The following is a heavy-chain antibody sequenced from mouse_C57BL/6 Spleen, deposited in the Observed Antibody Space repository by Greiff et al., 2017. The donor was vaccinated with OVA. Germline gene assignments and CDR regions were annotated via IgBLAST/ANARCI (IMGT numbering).Heavy chain of an antibody. V-gene: IGHV1-15*01. Sequence: QVQLQQSGAELVRPGASVTLSCKASGYTFTDYEMHWVKHTPVHGLEWIGAIDPETGGTAYNQKFQGKAILTADKSSSTAYMELRSLTSEDSAVYYCTRRIGTGFAYWGQGTLVTVSA. CDR1: GYTFTDYE. J-gene: IGHJ3*01. D-gene: IGHD4-1*01. CDR3: TRRIGTGFAY. CDR2: IDPETGGT.